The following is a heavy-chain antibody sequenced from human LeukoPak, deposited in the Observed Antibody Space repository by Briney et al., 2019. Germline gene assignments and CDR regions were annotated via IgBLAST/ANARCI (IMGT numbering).Heavy chain of an antibody. Sequence: PGGSLRLSCAASGFTFSSYAMSWVRQAPGKGLEWASAISGSGGSTYYADSVKGRFTISRDNSKNTLYLQMNSLRAEDTAVYYCAKVSSYYDFWSGSHFDYWGQGTLVTVSS. D-gene: IGHD3-3*01. V-gene: IGHV3-23*01. CDR2: ISGSGGST. CDR3: AKVSSYYDFWSGSHFDY. CDR1: GFTFSSYA. J-gene: IGHJ4*02.